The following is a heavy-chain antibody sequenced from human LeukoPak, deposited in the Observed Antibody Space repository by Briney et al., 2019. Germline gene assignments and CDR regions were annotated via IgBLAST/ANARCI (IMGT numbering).Heavy chain of an antibody. J-gene: IGHJ5*02. CDR1: GGSISSYY. V-gene: IGHV4-4*07. CDR2: IYTSGST. CDR3: ARALRWELLDWFDP. D-gene: IGHD1-26*01. Sequence: SETLSLTCTVSGGSISSYYWSWIRQPAGKGLEWIGRIYTSGSTNYNPSLKSRVTMSVDTSKNQFSLKLSSVTAADTAVYYCARALRWELLDWFDPWGQGTLVTASS.